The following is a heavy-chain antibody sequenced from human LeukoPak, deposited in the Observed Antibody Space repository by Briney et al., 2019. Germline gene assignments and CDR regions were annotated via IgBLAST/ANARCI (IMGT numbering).Heavy chain of an antibody. Sequence: ASVKVSCKASGSTFTNNAISWVRQAPGQGLEWMGWISANTGKTNYAQKFQGRVTMTTDTSTTTAYMELRSLRSDDTAVYYCARNGINTVSDYWGQGTVVTVSS. J-gene: IGHJ4*02. CDR2: ISANTGKT. D-gene: IGHD3-22*01. CDR3: ARNGINTVSDY. CDR1: GSTFTNNA. V-gene: IGHV1-18*01.